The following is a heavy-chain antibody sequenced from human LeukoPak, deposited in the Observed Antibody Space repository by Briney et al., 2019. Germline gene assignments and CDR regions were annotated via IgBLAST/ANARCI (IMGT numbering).Heavy chain of an antibody. V-gene: IGHV3-53*01. CDR2: IYSGGST. CDR3: ARAGLVYYFDY. Sequence: GGSLRLSCAASGFTVNNNYMSWVRQAPGKGLEWVLGIYSGGSTYYAGSVKGRFTISRDNSKNTLYLQMNSLRAEDTAVYYCARAGLVYYFDYWGQGTLVTVSS. D-gene: IGHD3/OR15-3a*01. CDR1: GFTVNNNY. J-gene: IGHJ4*02.